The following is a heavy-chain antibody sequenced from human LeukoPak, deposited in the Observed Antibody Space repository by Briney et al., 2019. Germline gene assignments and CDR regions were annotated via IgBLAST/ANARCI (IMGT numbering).Heavy chain of an antibody. V-gene: IGHV1-8*01. CDR3: ARLSQTPDYYSSGGYYYLGY. Sequence: GASVKVSCKASRYTFSSYDINWVREAAGQGLEWIGWMNPNTGRTGFAQKFQGRLTMTRDTSISTAYMELSSLRSEDTAVYYCARLSQTPDYYSSGGYYYLGYWGQGTPVTVSS. D-gene: IGHD3-22*01. CDR1: RYTFSSYD. J-gene: IGHJ4*02. CDR2: MNPNTGRT.